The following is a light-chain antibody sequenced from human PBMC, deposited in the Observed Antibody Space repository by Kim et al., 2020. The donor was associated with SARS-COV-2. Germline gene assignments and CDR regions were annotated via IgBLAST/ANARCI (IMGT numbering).Light chain of an antibody. V-gene: IGLV3-1*01. Sequence: SVSPGQTASITCYGVKLGDKYACWYQQKPGQSPVLVIYQDSKRPSGIPERFSGSNTGNTATLTISGTQAMDEADYYCQAWDSSTVVFGGGTKLTVL. CDR2: QDS. CDR1: KLGDKY. J-gene: IGLJ2*01. CDR3: QAWDSSTVV.